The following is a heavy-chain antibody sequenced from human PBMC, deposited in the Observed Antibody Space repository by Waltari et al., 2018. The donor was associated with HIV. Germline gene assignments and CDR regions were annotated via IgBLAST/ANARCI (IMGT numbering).Heavy chain of an antibody. V-gene: IGHV3-33*01. CDR3: VRDLGIVVVQDAFDI. CDR1: GFTFSSYG. D-gene: IGHD2-2*03. J-gene: IGHJ3*02. Sequence: QVQLVESGGGVVQPGRSLRLSCAASGFTFSSYGMPGVRQAPGKGLEWVAVIWYDGTNKYYADSVKGRFTISRDNSKNTLYLQMNSLRAEDTALYYCVRDLGIVVVQDAFDIWGQGTLVTVSS. CDR2: IWYDGTNK.